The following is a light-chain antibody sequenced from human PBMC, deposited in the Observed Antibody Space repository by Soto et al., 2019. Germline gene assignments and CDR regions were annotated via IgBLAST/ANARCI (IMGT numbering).Light chain of an antibody. CDR2: GTS. V-gene: IGKV3-20*01. Sequence: ETVLTQSPGTPSLSPGERATLSCRASQSISSNYLAWYQQKPGQAPRLLIYGTSNRATGIPDRFSGSGSETDFTLTISRLEPEDFAVYYCQQYGSSPPSITFGQGTRLEIK. CDR1: QSISSNY. J-gene: IGKJ5*01. CDR3: QQYGSSPPSIT.